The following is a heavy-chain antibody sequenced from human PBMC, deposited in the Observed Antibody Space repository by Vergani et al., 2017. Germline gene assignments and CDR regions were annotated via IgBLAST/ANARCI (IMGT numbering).Heavy chain of an antibody. CDR3: AGSITMVRGVLPFYFDY. J-gene: IGHJ4*02. V-gene: IGHV1-69*01. CDR2: IIPIFGTA. Sequence: QVQLVQSGAEVKKPGASVKVSCKASGYTFTSYYMHWVRQAPGQGLEWMGGIIPIFGTANYAQKFQGRVTITADESTSTAYMELSSLRSEDTAVYYCAGSITMVRGVLPFYFDYWGQGTLVTVSS. D-gene: IGHD3-10*01. CDR1: GYTFTSYY.